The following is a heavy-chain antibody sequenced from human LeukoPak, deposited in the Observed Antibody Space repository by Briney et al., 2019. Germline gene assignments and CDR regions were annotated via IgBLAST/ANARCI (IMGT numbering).Heavy chain of an antibody. D-gene: IGHD3-3*01. CDR2: ISSSSSTI. J-gene: IGHJ6*02. Sequence: GGSLRLSCAASGFTFSSYSMNWVRQAPGKGLEWVSYISSSSSTIYYADSVKGRFTISRDNAKNSLYLQMNGLRAEDTAVYYCARAHEGDFWSGYYRGYYYYYGMDVWGQGTTVTVSS. CDR3: ARAHEGDFWSGYYRGYYYYYGMDV. CDR1: GFTFSSYS. V-gene: IGHV3-48*01.